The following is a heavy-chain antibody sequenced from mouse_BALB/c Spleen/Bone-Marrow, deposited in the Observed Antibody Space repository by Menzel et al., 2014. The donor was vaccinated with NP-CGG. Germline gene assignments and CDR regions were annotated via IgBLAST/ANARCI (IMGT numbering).Heavy chain of an antibody. Sequence: EVKVVESGGGLVQPGGSLRLSCATSGFTFTDYYMNWVRQPPGKALEWLVFIRNKANGYITEYSVSVKGRFTISRDNSQSILYLQMNTLRAEDSATYYCARDIRLGYGMDYWGQGTSVTVSS. CDR1: GFTFTDYY. CDR3: ARDIRLGYGMDY. CDR2: IRNKANGYIT. J-gene: IGHJ4*01. V-gene: IGHV7-3*02. D-gene: IGHD3-2*02.